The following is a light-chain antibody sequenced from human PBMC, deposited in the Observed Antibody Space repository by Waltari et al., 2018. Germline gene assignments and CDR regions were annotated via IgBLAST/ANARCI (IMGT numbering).Light chain of an antibody. CDR1: SGNIATNS. V-gene: IGLV6-57*03. CDR3: QSFDSSHVV. J-gene: IGLJ2*01. CDR2: EDN. Sequence: FMLTQPHSVSASPGKTVTISCTRSSGNIATNSVQWYQQRPGSAPTKVIYEDNQRPSGVPDRFSGSIDSSSNSASLIISGLKAEDEADYYCQSFDSSHVVFGGGTKLTVL.